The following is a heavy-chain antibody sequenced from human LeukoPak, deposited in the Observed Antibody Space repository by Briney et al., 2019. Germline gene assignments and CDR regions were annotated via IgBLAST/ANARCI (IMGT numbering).Heavy chain of an antibody. J-gene: IGHJ4*02. D-gene: IGHD3-3*01. CDR2: INHSGSS. CDR3: ARGRFPRFFDY. CDR1: GGSFSDYY. V-gene: IGHV4-34*01. Sequence: SETLSLTCAVYGGSFSDYYWSWIRQPPGKGLEWIGEINHSGSSNNHPSLKSRVTISVDTSKNQFSLKLSSVTAADTAVYYCARGRFPRFFDYWGQGTLVTVSS.